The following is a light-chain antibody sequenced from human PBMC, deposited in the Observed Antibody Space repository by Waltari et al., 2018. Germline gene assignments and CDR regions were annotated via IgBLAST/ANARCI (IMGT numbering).Light chain of an antibody. CDR1: SSDVGGYNY. CDR2: DVT. Sequence: QSALTQPASVSGSPGQSITISCTGTSSDVGGYNYVSWYQQHPGKAPKLMIYDVTNRPSGVSNRFSVAKSGNTASLTISGLQAEDEADYYCSSYTSSGTGVLFGGGTKLSVL. CDR3: SSYTSSGTGVL. V-gene: IGLV2-14*03. J-gene: IGLJ2*01.